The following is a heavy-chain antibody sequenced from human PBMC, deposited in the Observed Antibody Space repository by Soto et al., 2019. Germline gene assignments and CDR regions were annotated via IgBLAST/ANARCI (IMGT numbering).Heavy chain of an antibody. CDR2: LHPNSGHT. CDR1: AYSFINYD. Sequence: SVKVSCMASAYSFINYDINWVRQAPGRGLEWMGTLHPNSGHTGYAKKFQGSVTMPRDPSKNTLYLQMNSLRAEDTAVYYCAKALRSPVGLLTGYYFLPQHWGQGTLVTVSS. CDR3: AKALRSPVGLLTGYYFLPQH. D-gene: IGHD3-9*01. V-gene: IGHV1-8*01. J-gene: IGHJ1*01.